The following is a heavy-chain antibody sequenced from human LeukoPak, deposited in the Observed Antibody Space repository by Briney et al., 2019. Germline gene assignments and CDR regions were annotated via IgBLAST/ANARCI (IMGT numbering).Heavy chain of an antibody. D-gene: IGHD6-13*01. Sequence: SETLSLTCAVSGGSISSSNWWSWVRQPPGKGLEWIGEIYHSGSTNYNPSLKSRVTISVDKSKNQFSLKLSSVTAADTAVYYCASGYQAAGSFYFVYWGQGTLVTVSS. V-gene: IGHV4-4*02. J-gene: IGHJ4*02. CDR3: ASGYQAAGSFYFVY. CDR2: IYHSGST. CDR1: GGSISSSNW.